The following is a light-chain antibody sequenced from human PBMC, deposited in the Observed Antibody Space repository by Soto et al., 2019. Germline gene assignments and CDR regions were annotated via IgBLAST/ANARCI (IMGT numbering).Light chain of an antibody. CDR2: GAS. CDR1: QSVSHN. J-gene: IGKJ2*01. Sequence: EIVMTQSPATLSVSPGEGATLSCRASQSVSHNLAWYQQKPGQAPRLLIYGASTRATGIPTRFSGSGSGTEFTLTISSLQSEDFGVYYCVQYNSWPPLYTFGQGTKLEIK. CDR3: VQYNSWPPLYT. V-gene: IGKV3-15*01.